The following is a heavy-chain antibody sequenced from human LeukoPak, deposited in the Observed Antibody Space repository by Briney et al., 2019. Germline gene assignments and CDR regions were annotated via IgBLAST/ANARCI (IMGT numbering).Heavy chain of an antibody. CDR1: GGTFSSYT. V-gene: IGHV1-69*04. CDR3: ARDARGGDSVY. D-gene: IGHD2-21*01. Sequence: SVKVSCKASGGTFSSYTISWVRQAPGQGLEWMGRIIPILGIANYAQKFQGRVTITADKSTSTAYMELSSLRSEDTAVYYCARDARGGDSVYWGQGTLVTVPS. J-gene: IGHJ4*02. CDR2: IIPILGIA.